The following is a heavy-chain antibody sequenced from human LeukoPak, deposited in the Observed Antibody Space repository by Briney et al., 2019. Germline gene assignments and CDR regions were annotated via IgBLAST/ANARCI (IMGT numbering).Heavy chain of an antibody. CDR3: AKDPYYYDSSGYGDYFDY. V-gene: IGHV3-23*01. D-gene: IGHD3-22*01. Sequence: GGSLRLSCAASGFTFSNYAMSWVRQAPGKGLEWVSGITGSGETTHHVDSVKGRFTISRDNAKNTLYLQMNSLRAEDTAVYYCAKDPYYYDSSGYGDYFDYWGQGTLVTVSS. CDR2: ITGSGETT. J-gene: IGHJ4*02. CDR1: GFTFSNYA.